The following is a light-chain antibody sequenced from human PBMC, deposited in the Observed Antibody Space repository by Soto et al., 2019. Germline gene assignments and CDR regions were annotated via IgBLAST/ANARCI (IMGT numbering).Light chain of an antibody. CDR3: SSYAGSKNRYV. V-gene: IGLV2-8*01. Sequence: QSALTQPPSGSGSRGQSVTISCTGTSSDVGGYNFVSWYQQHPGKAPKVILYEVTKRPSGVPDRFSGSKSGNTASLTVSGLQTEDEAHYYCSSYAGSKNRYVFGTGTKLTVL. J-gene: IGLJ1*01. CDR2: EVT. CDR1: SSDVGGYNF.